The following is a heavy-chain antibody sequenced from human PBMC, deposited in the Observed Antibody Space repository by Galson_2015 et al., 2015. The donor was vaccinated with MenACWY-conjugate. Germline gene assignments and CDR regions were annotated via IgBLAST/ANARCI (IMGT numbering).Heavy chain of an antibody. Sequence: SVKVSCKASGNIFTVYYFHWVRQAPGQGLEWMGRINPNSGGGNSAQRFQGRVTLTRDTSVSTLYMELNRLTPDDTAVYYCTRGPLRAAGDSFDSWGQGTLVTVS. J-gene: IGHJ4*02. D-gene: IGHD6-13*01. CDR2: INPNSGGG. V-gene: IGHV1-2*06. CDR3: TRGPLRAAGDSFDS. CDR1: GNIFTVYY.